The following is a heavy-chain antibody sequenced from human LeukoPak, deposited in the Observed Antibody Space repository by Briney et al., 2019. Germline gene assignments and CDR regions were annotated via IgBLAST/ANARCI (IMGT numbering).Heavy chain of an antibody. D-gene: IGHD1-7*01. J-gene: IGHJ4*02. CDR1: GGSISSYY. V-gene: IGHV4-59*12. Sequence: SETLSLTCTVSGGSISSYYWSWIRQPPGKGLEWIGYIYYSGTTYYNPSLKSRVTISVDTSKNQFSLKLTSVTAADTAVYYCARTGTTSRGYYFDYWGQGTLVTVSS. CDR2: IYYSGTT. CDR3: ARTGTTSRGYYFDY.